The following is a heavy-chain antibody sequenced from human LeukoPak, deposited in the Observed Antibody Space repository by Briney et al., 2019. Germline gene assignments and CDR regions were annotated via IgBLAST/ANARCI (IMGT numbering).Heavy chain of an antibody. CDR1: GGSISSYY. Sequence: SETLSLACTVSGGSISSYYWSWIRQPAGKGLEWIGGVYISGSTNYNTSLKLRVTISVDISKHQFSLKLISVTAAETAVYYCARQPGRTNGWFNFDYWGQGTLVTVSS. J-gene: IGHJ4*02. CDR2: VYISGST. V-gene: IGHV4-4*07. CDR3: ARQPGRTNGWFNFDY. D-gene: IGHD6-19*01.